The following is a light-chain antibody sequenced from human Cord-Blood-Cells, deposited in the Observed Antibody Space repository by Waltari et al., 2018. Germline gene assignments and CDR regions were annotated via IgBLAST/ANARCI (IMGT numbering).Light chain of an antibody. V-gene: IGLV2-14*01. Sequence: QSALTQPASVSGSPGQSITISCTGTSSDVGGYNYVSWYQRHPGKAPKLVIYDVSKRPSGVSSRYSGSKSGNTASLTISGLQAEDEADYYCSSYTSSSTLVFGGVTKLTVL. CDR1: SSDVGGYNY. CDR3: SSYTSSSTLV. J-gene: IGLJ2*01. CDR2: DVS.